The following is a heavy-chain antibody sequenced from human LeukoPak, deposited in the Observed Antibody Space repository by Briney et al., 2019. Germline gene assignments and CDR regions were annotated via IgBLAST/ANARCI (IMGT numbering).Heavy chain of an antibody. V-gene: IGHV1-69*06. CDR1: GGTFINYA. CDR3: ARHGFRYYYDSSGYSPSFDY. D-gene: IGHD3-22*01. J-gene: IGHJ4*02. CDR2: IIPMFGAA. Sequence: ASVKVSCKDSGGTFINYAISWVRQAPGQGLEWMGGIIPMFGAANYAQKFQGRVTIIADKSTSTAYMELSSLKSEDTAVYYCARHGFRYYYDSSGYSPSFDYWGQGTLVTVSS.